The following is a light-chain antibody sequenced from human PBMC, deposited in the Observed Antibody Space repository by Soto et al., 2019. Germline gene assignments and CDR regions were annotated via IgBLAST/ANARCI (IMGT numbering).Light chain of an antibody. CDR1: QSIGSNY. V-gene: IGKV3D-20*01. J-gene: IGKJ2*01. CDR2: DVS. Sequence: EIVLTQSPATLSLSPGERATLSCGASQSIGSNYLAWYQQKPGLAPRLLIYDVSNRATGIPDRFSGSGSGTDLIFTSRRLEHEDFAVYDCQHYGTSPFFGQGTKLEIK. CDR3: QHYGTSPF.